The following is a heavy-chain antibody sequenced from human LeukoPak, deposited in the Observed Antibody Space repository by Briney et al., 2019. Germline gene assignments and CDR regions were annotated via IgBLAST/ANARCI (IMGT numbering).Heavy chain of an antibody. CDR2: IYTSGNT. J-gene: IGHJ5*02. CDR3: ARDGYSTTQGWFDP. CDR1: GGSISSGGYF. Sequence: SETLSLTCTVSGGSISSGGYFWSWIRQPAGKGLEWIGRIYTSGNTNYNPSLKSRLIMSVDTSKNQFSLKLSSVTAADTAVYYCARDGYSTTQGWFDPWGQGTLVTVSS. V-gene: IGHV4-61*02. D-gene: IGHD1-1*01.